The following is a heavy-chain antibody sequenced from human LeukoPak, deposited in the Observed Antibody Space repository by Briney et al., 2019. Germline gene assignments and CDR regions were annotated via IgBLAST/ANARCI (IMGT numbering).Heavy chain of an antibody. J-gene: IGHJ4*02. Sequence: ASVKVSCKASGYTFTGYYMHWVRQAPGQGLEWMGWINPNSGDTNYAQKFQGRVTMTRDTSISTGYMELSRLRSDDTAVYYCASDIESSSGFDYWGQGTLVTVSS. CDR3: ASDIESSSGFDY. CDR2: INPNSGDT. CDR1: GYTFTGYY. D-gene: IGHD6-6*01. V-gene: IGHV1-2*02.